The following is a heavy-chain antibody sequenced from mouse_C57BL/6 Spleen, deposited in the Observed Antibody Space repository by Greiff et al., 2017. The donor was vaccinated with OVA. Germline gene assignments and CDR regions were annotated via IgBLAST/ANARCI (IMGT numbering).Heavy chain of an antibody. Sequence: VKLQQSGAELVKPGASVKISCKASGYAFSSYWMNWVKQRPGKGLEWIGQIYPGDGDTNYNGKFKGKATLTADKSSSTAYMQLSSLTSEDSAVYFCARHGNYQYYFDYWGQGTTLTVSS. J-gene: IGHJ2*01. CDR2: IYPGDGDT. CDR3: ARHGNYQYYFDY. D-gene: IGHD2-1*01. V-gene: IGHV1-80*01. CDR1: GYAFSSYW.